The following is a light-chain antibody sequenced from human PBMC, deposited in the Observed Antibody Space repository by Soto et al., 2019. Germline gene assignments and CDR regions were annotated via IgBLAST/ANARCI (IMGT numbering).Light chain of an antibody. CDR3: CSYAGSYTYV. J-gene: IGLJ1*01. V-gene: IGLV2-11*01. CDR1: SCDVGGYNY. CDR2: DVS. Sequence: QSALTQPRSVSGSPGQSVTISCTGTSCDVGGYNYVSWYQQHPGKATKLMIYDVSKRPSGVPDRFSGSKSGNTASLTISGLQAEDEADYYCCSYAGSYTYVFGTGTKLTVL.